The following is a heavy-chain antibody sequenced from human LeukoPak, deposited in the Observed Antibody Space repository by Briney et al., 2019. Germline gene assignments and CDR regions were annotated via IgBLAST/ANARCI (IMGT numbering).Heavy chain of an antibody. Sequence: GGSLRLSCAASGFTFSSYSMNWVRQAPGKGLELVSSISSSSSYIYYADSVKGRFTISRDNAKNSLYLQMNSLRAEDTAVYYCAGRGGYCSSTSCFFDYWGQGTLVTVSS. D-gene: IGHD2-2*01. CDR3: AGRGGYCSSTSCFFDY. CDR2: ISSSSSYI. J-gene: IGHJ4*02. V-gene: IGHV3-21*01. CDR1: GFTFSSYS.